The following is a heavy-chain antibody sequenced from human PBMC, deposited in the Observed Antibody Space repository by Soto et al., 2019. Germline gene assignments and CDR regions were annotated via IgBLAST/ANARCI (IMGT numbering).Heavy chain of an antibody. CDR3: ARTYYDFWSGYLDHPWFDP. J-gene: IGHJ5*02. CDR2: MNPNSGNT. Sequence: ASVKVSCKASGYTFTSYDINWVRQATGQGLEWMGWMNPNSGNTGYAQKFQGRATMTRNTSISTAYMELSSLRSEDTAVYYCARTYYDFWSGYLDHPWFDPWRQGTLVTVSS. CDR1: GYTFTSYD. D-gene: IGHD3-3*01. V-gene: IGHV1-8*01.